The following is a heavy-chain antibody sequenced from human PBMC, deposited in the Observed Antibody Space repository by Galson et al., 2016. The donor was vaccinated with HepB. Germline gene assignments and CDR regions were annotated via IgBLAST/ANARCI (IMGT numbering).Heavy chain of an antibody. J-gene: IGHJ4*02. D-gene: IGHD3-10*01. V-gene: IGHV3-23*01. CDR2: ISGSGGST. CDR3: AKRGSRAGDTWITMIRGDQIYYFDY. Sequence: SLRLSCAASGFTFSSNGMSWVRQAPGKGLEWVSSISGSGGSTYYADSVKGRFTISRDNSKNTLYLQMNSLRAEDTAVYYCAKRGSRAGDTWITMIRGDQIYYFDYWGQGTLVTVSS. CDR1: GFTFSSNG.